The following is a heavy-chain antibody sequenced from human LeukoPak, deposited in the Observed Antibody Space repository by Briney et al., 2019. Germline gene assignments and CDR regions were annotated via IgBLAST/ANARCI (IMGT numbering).Heavy chain of an antibody. CDR1: GGSFSGYY. V-gene: IGHV4-34*01. Sequence: SETLSLTCAVYGGSFSGYYWSWIRQPPGKGLEWIGEINHSGSTNYNPSLKSRVTISVDTSKNQFSLKLRSVTAADTAVYYCARERRGQLLPPYTRLVTYFDYWGQGTLVTVSS. D-gene: IGHD1-26*01. CDR3: ARERRGQLLPPYTRLVTYFDY. J-gene: IGHJ4*02. CDR2: INHSGST.